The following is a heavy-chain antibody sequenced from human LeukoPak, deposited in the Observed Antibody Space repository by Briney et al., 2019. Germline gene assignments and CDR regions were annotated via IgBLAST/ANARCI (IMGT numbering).Heavy chain of an antibody. CDR2: IKSKTDGGTT. Sequence: GSLRLSFAASGFTFSNAWMSWVRQAPGKGLAWVGRIKSKTDGGTTDYAAPAKGRFTISRDDSKNTLCLQMNSLKTEDTAVYYCTTVGEYGDFDYWGQGTLVTVSS. CDR1: GFTFSNAW. D-gene: IGHD3-10*01. J-gene: IGHJ4*02. CDR3: TTVGEYGDFDY. V-gene: IGHV3-15*01.